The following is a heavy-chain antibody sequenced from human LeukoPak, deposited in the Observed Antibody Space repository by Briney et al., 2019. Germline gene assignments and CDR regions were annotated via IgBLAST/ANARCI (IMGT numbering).Heavy chain of an antibody. CDR2: INPNSGGT. V-gene: IGHV1-2*02. CDR1: GYTFTDYY. Sequence: GASVKVSCKASGYTFTDYYMHWVRQAPGQGLEWMGWINPNSGGTNYAQKFQGRVTMTTDTSISTAYMELSRLRSDDTAVYYCARDQISSWGGGWCFDLWGRGTLVTVSS. CDR3: ARDQISSWGGGWCFDL. D-gene: IGHD6-13*01. J-gene: IGHJ2*01.